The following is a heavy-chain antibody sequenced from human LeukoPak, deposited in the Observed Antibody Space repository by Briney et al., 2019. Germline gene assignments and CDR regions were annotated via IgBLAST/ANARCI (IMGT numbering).Heavy chain of an antibody. D-gene: IGHD7-27*01. V-gene: IGHV1-46*01. Sequence: ASVKVSCKASGYTFTSCYMHWVRQAPGQGLEWMGIINPSGGSTSYAQKFQGRVTITADESTSTAYMELSSLRSEDTAVYYCASPGAQSGLDYWGQGTLVTVSS. J-gene: IGHJ4*02. CDR3: ASPGAQSGLDY. CDR1: GYTFTSCY. CDR2: INPSGGST.